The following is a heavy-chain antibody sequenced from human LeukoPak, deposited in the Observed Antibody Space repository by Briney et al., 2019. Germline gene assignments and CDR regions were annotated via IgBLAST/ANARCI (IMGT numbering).Heavy chain of an antibody. CDR3: GRFDY. CDR1: GFSLSYHG. Sequence: GGSLRLSCVASGFSLSYHGMSWVRQAPGKGLEWVSVIYSGGSTYYADSVKGRFTISRDNSKNTLYLQMNSLRAEDTAVYYCGRFDYWGQGTLVTVSS. V-gene: IGHV3-53*01. CDR2: IYSGGST. J-gene: IGHJ4*02.